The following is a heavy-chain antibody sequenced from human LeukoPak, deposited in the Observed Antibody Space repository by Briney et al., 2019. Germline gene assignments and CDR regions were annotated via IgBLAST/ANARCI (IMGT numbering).Heavy chain of an antibody. CDR3: ARDGKVVRAFDI. CDR1: GFSFSTYW. CDR2: IKSDGSNI. Sequence: PGGSLRLSCAGAGFSFSTYWMHWVRQVPGKGLVWVSRIKSDGSNIDYGDSVKGRFTISRDNAKNTLYLQMNSLRAEDTAVYYCARDGKVVRAFDIWGQGTMVTVSS. J-gene: IGHJ3*02. V-gene: IGHV3-74*01. D-gene: IGHD2-2*01.